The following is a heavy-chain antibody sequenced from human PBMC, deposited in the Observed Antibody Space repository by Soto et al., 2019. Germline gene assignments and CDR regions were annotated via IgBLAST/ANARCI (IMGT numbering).Heavy chain of an antibody. Sequence: GESLKISCKASGYRFSTYWIGWVRQRPGKGPEWMAIIYPGDSDTRENTSCQGQVTISADKSSNTVHLQWRRLKASDTAIYYCARLGGIVDTGTWIQWGQGTPVTVSS. V-gene: IGHV5-51*01. CDR2: IYPGDSDT. J-gene: IGHJ4*02. D-gene: IGHD1-26*01. CDR1: GYRFSTYW. CDR3: ARLGGIVDTGTWIQ.